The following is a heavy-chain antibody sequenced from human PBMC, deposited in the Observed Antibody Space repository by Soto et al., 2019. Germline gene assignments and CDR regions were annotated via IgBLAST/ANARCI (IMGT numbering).Heavy chain of an antibody. CDR3: ARVPPPLRFLEWRQVGYYYYGMDV. CDR2: IWYDGSNK. J-gene: IGHJ6*02. V-gene: IGHV3-33*01. D-gene: IGHD3-3*01. CDR1: GFTFSSYG. Sequence: GGSLRLSCAASGFTFSSYGMHWVRQAPGKGLEWVAVIWYDGSNKYYADSVKGRFTISRDNSKNTLYLQMNSLRAEDTAVYYCARVPPPLRFLEWRQVGYYYYGMDVWGQGTTVTVSS.